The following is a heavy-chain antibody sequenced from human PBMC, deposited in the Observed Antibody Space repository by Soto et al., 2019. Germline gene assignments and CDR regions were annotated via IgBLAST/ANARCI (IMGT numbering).Heavy chain of an antibody. V-gene: IGHV1-8*01. CDR3: ARFVRHQLPTIDF. CDR2: MNPESRNT. J-gene: IGHJ4*02. Sequence: QVQLVQSGAEVKEPGASVRVSCKASGYTFTSYDINWVRQATGQGLEWMGWMNPESRNTGYAQKFQGRVTMTRDTSLSTAYMERTSLKSEDTAVYYCARFVRHQLPTIDFWGQGTLVTVSS. CDR1: GYTFTSYD. D-gene: IGHD2-2*01.